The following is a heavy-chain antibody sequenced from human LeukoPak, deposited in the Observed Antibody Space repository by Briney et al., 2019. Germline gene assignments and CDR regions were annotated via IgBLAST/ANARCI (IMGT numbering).Heavy chain of an antibody. J-gene: IGHJ6*03. CDR2: MYYTGST. CDR3: ARDGDYYYMDV. Sequence: KTSETLSLTCTVSGGSISISDYYWGWIRQPPGKGLEWIGNMYYTGSTNYNPSLKSRVTISVDTSKNQFSLKLSSVTAADTAVYYCARDGDYYYMDVWGKGTTVTVSS. CDR1: GGSISISDYY. V-gene: IGHV4-39*07. D-gene: IGHD7-27*01.